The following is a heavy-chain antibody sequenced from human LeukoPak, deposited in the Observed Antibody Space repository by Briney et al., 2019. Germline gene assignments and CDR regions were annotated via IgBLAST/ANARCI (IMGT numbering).Heavy chain of an antibody. D-gene: IGHD6-19*01. V-gene: IGHV3-21*01. CDR2: ISSSSSYI. Sequence: GGSLRLSCAASGFTFSSYSMNWVRQAPGKGLEWVSSISSSSSYIYYADSVKGRFTISRDNAKNSLYLQMNSLRAEDTAVYYCARDPRIVAVAGTNYYYYYGMDVWGQGTTVTVSS. CDR3: ARDPRIVAVAGTNYYYYYGMDV. J-gene: IGHJ6*02. CDR1: GFTFSSYS.